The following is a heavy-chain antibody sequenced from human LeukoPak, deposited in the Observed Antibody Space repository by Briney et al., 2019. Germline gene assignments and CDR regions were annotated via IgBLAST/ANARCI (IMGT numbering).Heavy chain of an antibody. CDR1: GGSISSYY. V-gene: IGHV4-4*07. CDR2: IYSSGST. Sequence: PSETLSLTCTVSGGSISSYYWSWVRQPAGKGLEWIGRIYSSGSTNYNPSLQSRVAMSVDTSKNQSSLKLSSVTAADTAVYYCARETGGLYYFDYWGQGTLVTVSS. D-gene: IGHD4-23*01. J-gene: IGHJ4*02. CDR3: ARETGGLYYFDY.